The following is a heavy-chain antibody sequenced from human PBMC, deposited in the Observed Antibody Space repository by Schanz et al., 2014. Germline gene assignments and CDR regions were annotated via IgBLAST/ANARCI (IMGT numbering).Heavy chain of an antibody. Sequence: EVQLVESGGGLVQPRGSLRLSCAASEFSFSSFGMNWVRQAPGKGLEWVSYISSSSSTIYYADSVKGRFTISRDNAKNSLYLQMNSLRAEDTAVYYCARDQYYFGSGNPFDIWGQGTMVTVSS. CDR3: ARDQYYFGSGNPFDI. D-gene: IGHD3-10*01. V-gene: IGHV3-48*01. CDR2: ISSSSSTI. CDR1: EFSFSSFG. J-gene: IGHJ3*02.